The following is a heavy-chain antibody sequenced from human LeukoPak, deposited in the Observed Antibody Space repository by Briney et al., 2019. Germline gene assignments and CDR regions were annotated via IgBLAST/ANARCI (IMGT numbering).Heavy chain of an antibody. J-gene: IGHJ3*02. CDR1: GGTFSSYA. V-gene: IGHV1-69*10. CDR2: IIPILGIA. CDR3: ARDRVATSKSAFDI. D-gene: IGHD5-12*01. Sequence: SVKVSCKASGGTFSSYAMSWVRQAPGQGLEWMGWIIPILGIANYAQKFQGRVTITADKSTSTAYMELSSLRSEDTAVYYCARDRVATSKSAFDIWGQGTMVTVSS.